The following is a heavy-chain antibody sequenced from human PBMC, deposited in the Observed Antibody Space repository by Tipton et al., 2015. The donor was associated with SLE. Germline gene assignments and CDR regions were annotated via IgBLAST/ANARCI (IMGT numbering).Heavy chain of an antibody. V-gene: IGHV4-61*02. CDR1: GGSISSGSFY. Sequence: TLSLTCTVSGGSISSGSFYWDWIRQSAGKGPEWIGRIYSKGSTNYNPSLMSRVTISADTSKNQFSLKLSSVTAADTAVYYCARAPHLTGSYYYYYMDVWGKGTTVTISS. J-gene: IGHJ6*03. CDR3: ARAPHLTGSYYYYYMDV. D-gene: IGHD7-27*01. CDR2: IYSKGST.